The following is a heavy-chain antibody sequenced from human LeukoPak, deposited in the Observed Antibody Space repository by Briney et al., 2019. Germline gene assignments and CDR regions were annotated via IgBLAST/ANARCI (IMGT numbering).Heavy chain of an antibody. V-gene: IGHV3-21*01. CDR1: GFTFSSYS. Sequence: GGSLRLSCAASGFTFSSYSMNWVRQAPGKGLEWVSSISSSSSSIYYADSVKGRFTISRDNAKNSLYLQMNSLRAEDTTVYYCARASGDIVETATMGSYWGQGTLVTVSS. CDR3: ARASGDIVETATMGSY. J-gene: IGHJ4*02. CDR2: ISSSSSSI. D-gene: IGHD5-18*01.